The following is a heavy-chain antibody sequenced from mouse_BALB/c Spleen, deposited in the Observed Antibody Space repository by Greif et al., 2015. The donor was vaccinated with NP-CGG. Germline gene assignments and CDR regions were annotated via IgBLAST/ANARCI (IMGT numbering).Heavy chain of an antibody. CDR1: GFTFTDYY. CDR2: IRNKANDYTT. Sequence: EVQLVESGGGLVQPGGFLRLSCATSGFTFTDYYMSWVRQPPGKALEWLGFIRNKANDYTTEYSASVKGRFTISRDNSQSILYLQMNTLRAEDSATYYCAKPYFDYEDYYAMDYWGQGTSVTVAS. V-gene: IGHV7-3*02. D-gene: IGHD2-4*01. J-gene: IGHJ4*01. CDR3: AKPYFDYEDYYAMDY.